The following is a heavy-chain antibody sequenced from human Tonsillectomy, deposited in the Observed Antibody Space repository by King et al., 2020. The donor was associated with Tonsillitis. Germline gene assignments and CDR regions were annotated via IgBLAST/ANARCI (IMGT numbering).Heavy chain of an antibody. D-gene: IGHD6-19*01. CDR3: AGSREQWLVPAFDI. CDR1: GYTFTSYG. CDR2: ISAYSGNT. J-gene: IGHJ3*02. V-gene: IGHV1-18*01. Sequence: QLVQSGAEVKKPGASVKVSCKASGYTFTSYGISWVRQAPGQGLEWTGWISAYSGNTNYAQNLQGRVTMTTDTSTSTAYMELRSLRSDDTAVYYCAGSREQWLVPAFDIWGQGTMVTVSS.